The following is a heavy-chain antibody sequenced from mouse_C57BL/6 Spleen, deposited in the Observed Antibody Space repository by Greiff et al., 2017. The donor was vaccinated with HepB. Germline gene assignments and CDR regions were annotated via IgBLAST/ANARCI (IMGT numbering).Heavy chain of an antibody. J-gene: IGHJ2*01. CDR1: GYTFTSYW. CDR2: IDPSDSYT. V-gene: IGHV1-69*01. D-gene: IGHD1-1*01. CDR3: ARDDYYGSSRGYFDY. Sequence: QVQLQQPGAELVMPGASVKLSCKASGYTFTSYWMHWVKQRPGQGLEWIGEIDPSDSYTNYNQKFKGKSTLTVDKSSSTAYMQLSSLTSEDSAVYYCARDDYYGSSRGYFDYWGQGTTLTVSS.